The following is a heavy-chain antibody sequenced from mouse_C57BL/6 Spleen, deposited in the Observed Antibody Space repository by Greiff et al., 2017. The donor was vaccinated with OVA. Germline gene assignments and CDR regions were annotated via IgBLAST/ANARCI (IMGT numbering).Heavy chain of an antibody. V-gene: IGHV1-81*01. CDR2: IYPRSGNT. CDR3: ARGHYDYDAMDY. D-gene: IGHD1-1*02. J-gene: IGHJ4*01. CDR1: GYTFTSYG. Sequence: VKLMESGAELSRPGASVKLSCKASGYTFTSYGISWVKQRTGQGLEWIGEIYPRSGNTYYNEKFKGKATLTADKSSSTAYMELRSLTSEDSAVYFCARGHYDYDAMDYWGQGTSVTVSS.